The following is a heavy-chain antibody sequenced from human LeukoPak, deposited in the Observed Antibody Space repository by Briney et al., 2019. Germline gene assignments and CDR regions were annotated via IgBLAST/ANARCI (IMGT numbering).Heavy chain of an antibody. CDR1: GYTFTNYA. V-gene: IGHV7-4-1*02. CDR2: IHPSTGNP. J-gene: IGHJ4*02. CDR3: ARAYQRLGDLSLPDY. D-gene: IGHD3-16*02. Sequence: ASVKVPCKASGYTFTNYAMNWVRQAPGQGLEWMGWIHPSTGNPTYAQGFTGRLVFSLDTSVSTTYLQISSLKAEDTAVYYCARAYQRLGDLSLPDYWGQGTLVTVSS.